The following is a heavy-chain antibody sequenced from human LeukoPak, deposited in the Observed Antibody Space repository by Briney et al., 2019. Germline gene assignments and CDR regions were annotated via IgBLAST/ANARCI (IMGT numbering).Heavy chain of an antibody. J-gene: IGHJ4*02. CDR1: GYTFTSYY. CDR3: ARVPDVFWSGYYFDY. Sequence: ASVKVSCKASGYTFTSYYMHWVRQAPGQGLEWMGIINPSGGSTSYAQKFQGRVTMTRDTSTSTVYMELSSLRSEDTAVYYCARVPDVFWSGYYFDYWGQGTLVTVSS. V-gene: IGHV1-46*01. D-gene: IGHD3-3*01. CDR2: INPSGGST.